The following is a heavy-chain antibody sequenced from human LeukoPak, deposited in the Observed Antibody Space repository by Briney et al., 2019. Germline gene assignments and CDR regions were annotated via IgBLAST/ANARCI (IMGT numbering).Heavy chain of an antibody. J-gene: IGHJ1*01. CDR2: ISSSSSYI. CDR1: GFTFSSYS. CDR3: ARNYYDSSGHYQYFQH. V-gene: IGHV3-21*01. D-gene: IGHD3-22*01. Sequence: GGSLRLSCAASGFTFSSYSMNWVRQAPGKGLEWVSSISSSSSYIYYADSVKGRFTISRDNAKNSLYLQMNSLRAEDTAVYYCARNYYDSSGHYQYFQHWGQGTLVTVSS.